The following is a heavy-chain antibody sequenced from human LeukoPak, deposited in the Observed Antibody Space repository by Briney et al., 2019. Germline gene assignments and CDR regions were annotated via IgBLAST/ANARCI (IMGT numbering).Heavy chain of an antibody. J-gene: IGHJ5*02. CDR3: ARVDAMVRGATRYKNRNWFDP. Sequence: PSETLSLTCAVYGGSFSGYYWSWIRQPPGRGLEWIGEINHSGSTSYNPSLKSRVTISVDTSKNQFSLKLSSVTAADTAVYYCARVDAMVRGATRYKNRNWFDPWGQGTLVTVSS. V-gene: IGHV4-34*01. D-gene: IGHD3-10*01. CDR2: INHSGST. CDR1: GGSFSGYY.